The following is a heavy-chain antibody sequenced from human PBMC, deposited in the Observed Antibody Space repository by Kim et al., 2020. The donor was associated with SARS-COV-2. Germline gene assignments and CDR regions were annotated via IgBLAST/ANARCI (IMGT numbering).Heavy chain of an antibody. V-gene: IGHV3-33*01. Sequence: GGSLRLSCAASGFTFSSYGMHWVRQAPGKGLEWVAVIWYDGSNKYYADSVKGRFTISRDNSKNTLYLQMNSLRAEDTAVYYCAREITHYGSGNYYYYYMDVWGKGTTVNVSS. J-gene: IGHJ6*03. CDR1: GFTFSSYG. CDR3: AREITHYGSGNYYYYYMDV. CDR2: IWYDGSNK. D-gene: IGHD3-10*01.